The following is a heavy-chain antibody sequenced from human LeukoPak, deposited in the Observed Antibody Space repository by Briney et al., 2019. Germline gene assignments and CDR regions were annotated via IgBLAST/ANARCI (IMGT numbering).Heavy chain of an antibody. Sequence: QSGGSLRLSCAASGFTFSSYAMSWVRQAPGKGLEWVSAISGSGGSTYYADSVKGRFTISRDNSKNTLYLQMNSLRAEDTAVYYCAAHWGYYGSEPFDAFGIWGQGTMVTVSS. CDR2: ISGSGGST. D-gene: IGHD3-10*01. V-gene: IGHV3-23*01. J-gene: IGHJ3*02. CDR3: AAHWGYYGSEPFDAFGI. CDR1: GFTFSSYA.